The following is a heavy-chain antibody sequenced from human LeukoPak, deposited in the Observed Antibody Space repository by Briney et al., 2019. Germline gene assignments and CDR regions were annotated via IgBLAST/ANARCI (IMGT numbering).Heavy chain of an antibody. D-gene: IGHD3-3*01. CDR2: IYHSGST. CDR3: ARDPLDLEWLSLDAFDI. Sequence: SETLSLTCTVSGYSISSGYYWGWIRQPPGKGLEWIGSIYHSGSTYYNPSLKSRVTISVDTSKNQFSLKLSSVTAADTAVYYCARDPLDLEWLSLDAFDIWGQGTMVTVSS. CDR1: GYSISSGYY. J-gene: IGHJ3*02. V-gene: IGHV4-38-2*02.